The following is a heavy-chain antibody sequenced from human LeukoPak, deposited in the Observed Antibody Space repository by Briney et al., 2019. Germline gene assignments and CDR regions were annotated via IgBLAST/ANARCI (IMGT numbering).Heavy chain of an antibody. Sequence: PSETLSLTCTVSGGSMSSHYWSWIRQSPGKGLEWIGNKSYSGRTYYKPSLRSRVTISVDTSKNHFSLSLTSVTAADTAVYYCARLLDNDSSGDPDTFDVWGQGTMVTVSS. D-gene: IGHD3-22*01. V-gene: IGHV4-59*11. CDR3: ARLLDNDSSGDPDTFDV. CDR2: KSYSGRT. CDR1: GGSMSSHY. J-gene: IGHJ3*01.